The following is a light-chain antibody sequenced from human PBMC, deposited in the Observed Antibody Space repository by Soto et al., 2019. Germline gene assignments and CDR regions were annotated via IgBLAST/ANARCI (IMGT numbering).Light chain of an antibody. V-gene: IGKV1-39*01. CDR3: KQSYSTPRT. CDR2: AAS. Sequence: DIQMTQSPSTLSASVGDRVTISCRASQSISSYLNWYQQKPGKAPKLLIYAASSLQSGVPSRFSGSGSGTDFNLTISSLKPEDFATYYCKQSYSTPRTFGQGTKVDSK. J-gene: IGKJ1*01. CDR1: QSISSY.